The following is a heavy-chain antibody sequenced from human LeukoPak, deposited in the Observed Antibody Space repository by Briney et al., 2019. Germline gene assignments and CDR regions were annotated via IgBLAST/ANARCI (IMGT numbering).Heavy chain of an antibody. V-gene: IGHV6-1*01. J-gene: IGHJ6*02. CDR1: GDSVSSISVA. CDR3: ALARSEYHYGMDV. Sequence: SQTLALTCAISGDSVSSISVAWNWIRQSPSRGLEWLGRTYYRSKWYYEYAVSVKGRININPDPSKNQFSLQLNSVTPEDTAVYYCALARSEYHYGMDVWGQGTTVTVSS. CDR2: TYYRSKWYY.